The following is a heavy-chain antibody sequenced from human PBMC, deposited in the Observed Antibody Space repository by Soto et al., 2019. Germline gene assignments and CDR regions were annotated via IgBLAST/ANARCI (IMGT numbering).Heavy chain of an antibody. V-gene: IGHV4-59*08. CDR3: ARLPPSYRLAAMPFYFDY. J-gene: IGHJ4*02. D-gene: IGHD2-2*01. Sequence: SETLSLTCTVSGGSISSYYWSWIRQPPGKGLEWIGYIYYSGSTNYNPSLKSRVTISVDTSKNQFSLKLGSVTAADTAVYYWARLPPSYRLAAMPFYFDYWGQGTLVTVSS. CDR2: IYYSGST. CDR1: GGSISSYY.